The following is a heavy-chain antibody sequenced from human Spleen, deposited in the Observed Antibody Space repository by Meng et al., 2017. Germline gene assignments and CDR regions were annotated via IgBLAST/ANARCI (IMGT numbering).Heavy chain of an antibody. CDR2: INPNSCGT. D-gene: IGHD3-22*01. Sequence: SVNVSCKDSGYTFTGYYMHWLRQAPGQGLEWMGRINPNSCGTNYAQKFQGRVTMTRDTSISTAYMELSRRGSDDTAVYYCARFGYYDSSGYYASPPDYWGQGTLVTVSS. CDR1: GYTFTGYY. V-gene: IGHV1-2*06. J-gene: IGHJ4*02. CDR3: ARFGYYDSSGYYASPPDY.